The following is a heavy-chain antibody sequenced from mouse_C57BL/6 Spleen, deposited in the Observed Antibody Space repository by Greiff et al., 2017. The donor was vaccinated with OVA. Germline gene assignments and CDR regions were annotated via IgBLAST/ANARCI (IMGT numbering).Heavy chain of an antibody. CDR1: GYTFTDYY. V-gene: IGHV1-76*01. D-gene: IGHD1-1*01. CDR2: IYPGSGNT. Sequence: QVQLKESGAELVRPGASVKLSCKASGYTFTDYYINWVKQRPGQGLEWIARIYPGSGNTYYNEKFKGKAKLTAEKSSSTAYMQLSSLTSEDSAVYFWARGDITTVVAPFDYWGQGTTLTVSS. CDR3: ARGDITTVVAPFDY. J-gene: IGHJ2*01.